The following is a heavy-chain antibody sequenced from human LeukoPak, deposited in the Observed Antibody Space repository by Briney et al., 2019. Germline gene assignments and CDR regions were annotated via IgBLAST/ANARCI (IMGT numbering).Heavy chain of an antibody. D-gene: IGHD2-2*01. Sequence: GGSLRLSCAASGFTFSSYGMHWVRQAPGKGLERVAVISYDGSNKYYADSVKGRFTISRDNSKNTLYLQMNSLRAEDTAVYYCAKDWGWYQLLSRFDYWGQGTLVTVSS. CDR2: ISYDGSNK. CDR3: AKDWGWYQLLSRFDY. CDR1: GFTFSSYG. V-gene: IGHV3-30*18. J-gene: IGHJ4*02.